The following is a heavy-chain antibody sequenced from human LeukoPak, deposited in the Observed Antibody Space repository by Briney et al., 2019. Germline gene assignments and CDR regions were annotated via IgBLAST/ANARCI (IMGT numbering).Heavy chain of an antibody. CDR1: GFTFSSYE. J-gene: IGHJ4*02. CDR2: ISSSGSTI. D-gene: IGHD1-26*01. V-gene: IGHV3-48*03. Sequence: PGGSLRLSCAASGFTFSSYEMNWVRQAPGKGLEWVSYISSSGSTIYYADSVKGRFTISRDNAKNSLYLQMNSLRAEDTAVYYCARFINAYSGRGDYWGQGTLVTVSS. CDR3: ARFINAYSGRGDY.